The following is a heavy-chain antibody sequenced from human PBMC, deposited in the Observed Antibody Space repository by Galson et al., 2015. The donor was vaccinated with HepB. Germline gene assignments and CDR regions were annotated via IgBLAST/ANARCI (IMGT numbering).Heavy chain of an antibody. D-gene: IGHD3-22*01. CDR1: GFTFSNSW. V-gene: IGHV3-7*01. Sequence: SLRLSCAASGFTFSNSWMSWFRQAPGKGLEWVADIEQDGSKKYYVDSVKGRFTVSRDNAENSVSLQMDSLRAEDTAVYYCARDDGSARTAFDIWGQGTMVTVSS. J-gene: IGHJ3*02. CDR2: IEQDGSKK. CDR3: ARDDGSARTAFDI.